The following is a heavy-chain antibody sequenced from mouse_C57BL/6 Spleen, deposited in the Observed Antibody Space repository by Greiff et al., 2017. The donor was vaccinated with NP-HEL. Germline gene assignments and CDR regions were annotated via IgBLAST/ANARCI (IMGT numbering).Heavy chain of an antibody. CDR2: IDPSDSET. J-gene: IGHJ1*03. CDR3: ARRGTTVVPYWYFDV. V-gene: IGHV1-52*01. D-gene: IGHD1-1*01. Sequence: QVQLQQPGAELVRPGSSVKLSCKASGYTFTSYWMHWVKQRPIQGLEWIGNIDPSDSETHYNQKFKDKATLTVDKSSSTAYMQLSSLTSEDSAVYYCARRGTTVVPYWYFDVWGTGTTVTVSS. CDR1: GYTFTSYW.